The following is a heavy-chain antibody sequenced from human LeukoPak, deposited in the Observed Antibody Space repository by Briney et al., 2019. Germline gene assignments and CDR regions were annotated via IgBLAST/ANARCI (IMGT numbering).Heavy chain of an antibody. D-gene: IGHD2/OR15-2a*01. CDR3: ARELDYYYYMDV. J-gene: IGHJ6*03. CDR2: IYYSGST. V-gene: IGHV4-59*04. Sequence: SETLSLTCTVSGGSISSYYWSWIRQPPGKGLEWIGCIYYSGSTYYNPSLKSRVTISVDTSKNQFSLKLSSVTAADTAVYYCARELDYYYYMDVWGKGTTVTVSS. CDR1: GGSISSYY.